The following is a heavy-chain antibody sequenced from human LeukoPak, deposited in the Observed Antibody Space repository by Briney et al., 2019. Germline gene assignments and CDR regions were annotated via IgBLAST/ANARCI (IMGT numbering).Heavy chain of an antibody. D-gene: IGHD4-11*01. Sequence: HSGGPLRLSCAASGFTFSSYAMSWVRQAPGKGLEWVSAISGSGGSTYYADSVKGRFTISRDNSKNTLYLHMNSLRAEDTAVYYCAKDHYSNYQYYFDYWGQGTLVTVSS. CDR1: GFTFSSYA. CDR3: AKDHYSNYQYYFDY. V-gene: IGHV3-23*01. CDR2: ISGSGGST. J-gene: IGHJ4*02.